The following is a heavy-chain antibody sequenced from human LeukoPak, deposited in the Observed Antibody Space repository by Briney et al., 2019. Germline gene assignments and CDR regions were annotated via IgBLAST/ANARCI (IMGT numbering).Heavy chain of an antibody. V-gene: IGHV2-70*13. D-gene: IGHD3-22*01. Sequence: TLSLTCTVSGGXIRSDYCSWIRQPPGKALEWLALIDWDDDKYYSTSLKTRLTISKDTSKNQVVLTMTNMDPVDTATYYCARITMIDYYYGMDVWGQGTTVTVSS. CDR3: ARITMIDYYYGMDV. J-gene: IGHJ6*02. CDR1: GGXIRSDYC. CDR2: IDWDDDK.